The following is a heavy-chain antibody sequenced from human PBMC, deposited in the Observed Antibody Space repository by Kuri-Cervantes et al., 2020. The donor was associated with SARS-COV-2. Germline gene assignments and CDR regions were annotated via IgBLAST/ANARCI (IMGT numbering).Heavy chain of an antibody. CDR1: GGSISSGSYY. CDR2: IYTSGST. CDR3: ARGRADI. Sequence: SETLSLTCTVSGGSISSGSYYWSWIRQPAGKGLEWIGRIYTSGSTNYNPSLKSRVTISVDTSKNQFSLKLSSVTAADTAVYYCARGRADIWGQGTMVTDSS. V-gene: IGHV4-61*02. J-gene: IGHJ3*02.